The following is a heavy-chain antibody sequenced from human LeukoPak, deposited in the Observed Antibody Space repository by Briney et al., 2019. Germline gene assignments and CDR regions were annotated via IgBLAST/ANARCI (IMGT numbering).Heavy chain of an antibody. V-gene: IGHV3-23*01. CDR2: ISGSGGST. CDR1: GFTFTSYA. J-gene: IGHJ4*02. D-gene: IGHD1-26*01. Sequence: GGSLRLSCAASGFTFTSYAMSWVRQAPGKGLEWVSAISGSGGSTYYADSVKGRFTISRDNSKNTLYLQMNSLRAEDTAVYYCAKVGVGWELHFDYWGQGTLVTVSS. CDR3: AKVGVGWELHFDY.